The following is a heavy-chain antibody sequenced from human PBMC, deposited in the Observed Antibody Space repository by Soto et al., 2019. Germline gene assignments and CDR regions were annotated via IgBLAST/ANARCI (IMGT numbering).Heavy chain of an antibody. CDR2: IGGSDDTS. CDR1: GLTSCPYA. CDR3: TTSILTGYFRWSIFDY. Sequence: PGGSPRLSCVASGLTSCPYAMNWVRQDPGKGLEWVSRIGGSDDTSNYADSVKGRFTISRDNSKNTLFLQMNSLKTEDTAVYYCTTSILTGYFRWSIFDYWGQGNLVTVSS. J-gene: IGHJ4*02. D-gene: IGHD3-9*01. V-gene: IGHV3-23*01.